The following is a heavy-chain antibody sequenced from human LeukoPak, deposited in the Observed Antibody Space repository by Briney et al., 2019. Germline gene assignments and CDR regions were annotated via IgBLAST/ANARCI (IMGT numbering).Heavy chain of an antibody. CDR3: ARAPWGYDFDY. Sequence: PGGSLRLSCAASGFNVSSKYMSWVRQAPGKGLEWVPVIYSGGTTYYADSVKGRFTISRDNSNNTLFLQMNSLRAEDTALYYCARAPWGYDFDYWGQGSLVTVSS. D-gene: IGHD7-27*01. CDR1: GFNVSSKY. CDR2: IYSGGTT. J-gene: IGHJ4*02. V-gene: IGHV3-53*01.